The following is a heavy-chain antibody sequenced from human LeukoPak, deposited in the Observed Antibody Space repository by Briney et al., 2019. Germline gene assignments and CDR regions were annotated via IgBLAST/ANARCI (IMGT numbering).Heavy chain of an antibody. CDR2: ISGSGGST. Sequence: PGGSLRLSCAASGFSFSSYAMTWARQAPVKGLEWVSAISGSGGSTYYADSVKGRFTISRDNSKNTLYLQMNSLRAEDTAVYYCAKDLPPYYYDSSGYYPPLDYWGQGTLVTVSS. D-gene: IGHD3-22*01. CDR3: AKDLPPYYYDSSGYYPPLDY. J-gene: IGHJ4*02. CDR1: GFSFSSYA. V-gene: IGHV3-23*01.